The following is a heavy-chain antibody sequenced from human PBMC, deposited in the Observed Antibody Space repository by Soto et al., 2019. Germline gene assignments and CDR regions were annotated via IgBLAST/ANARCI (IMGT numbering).Heavy chain of an antibody. Sequence: QVQLVQSGYEVKEPGASVTVSCKASGYTFNNYGITWARQAPGQGLEWIGWISAYNGNANYAQKFQGIVTLARDTSTSIAYLELRSLRSDDTAVYYCARGTRRFGELFDAFDIWGQGTMVPVSS. CDR2: ISAYNGNA. J-gene: IGHJ3*02. CDR3: ARGTRRFGELFDAFDI. V-gene: IGHV1-18*01. D-gene: IGHD3-10*01. CDR1: GYTFNNYG.